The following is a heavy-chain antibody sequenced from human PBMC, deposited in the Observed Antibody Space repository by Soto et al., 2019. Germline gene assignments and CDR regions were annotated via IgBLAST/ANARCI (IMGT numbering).Heavy chain of an antibody. CDR3: ARATYMDTAMDY. J-gene: IGHJ4*02. CDR1: GFTFSSYS. D-gene: IGHD5-18*01. V-gene: IGHV3-21*01. Sequence: VQLVESGGGVVQPGRSLRLSCAASGFTFSSYSMNWVRQAPGKGLEWVSSISSSSSYIYYADSVKGRFTISRDNAKNSLYLQMNSLRAEDTAVYYCARATYMDTAMDYWGQGTLVTVSS. CDR2: ISSSSSYI.